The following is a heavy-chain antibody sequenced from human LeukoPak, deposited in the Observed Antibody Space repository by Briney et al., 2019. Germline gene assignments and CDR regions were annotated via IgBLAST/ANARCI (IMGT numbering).Heavy chain of an antibody. CDR3: ARVPFNLVVPAATFTTYYYYYYGMDV. CDR2: IYYSGST. CDR1: GGSISSGGYS. V-gene: IGHV4-61*08. Sequence: SETLSLTCTVSGGSISSGGYSWSWIRQHPGKGLEWIGYIYYSGSTNYNPSLKSRVTISVDTSKNQFSLKLSSVTAADTAVYYCARVPFNLVVPAATFTTYYYYYYGMDVWGQGTTVTVSS. J-gene: IGHJ6*02. D-gene: IGHD2-2*01.